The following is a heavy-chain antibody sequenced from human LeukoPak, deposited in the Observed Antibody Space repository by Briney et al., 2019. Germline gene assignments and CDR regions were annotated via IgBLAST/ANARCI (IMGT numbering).Heavy chain of an antibody. D-gene: IGHD3-22*01. CDR2: ISYDGSNK. Sequence: GRSLRLSCAASGFTFSSYGMHWVRQAPGKGLEWVAVISYDGSNKYFADSVKGRFTISRDNPKNTLYLQMNSLRAEDTAVYYCARDGYYYDSSGYYYNYFQHWGQGTLVTVSS. V-gene: IGHV3-30*03. CDR1: GFTFSSYG. CDR3: ARDGYYYDSSGYYYNYFQH. J-gene: IGHJ1*01.